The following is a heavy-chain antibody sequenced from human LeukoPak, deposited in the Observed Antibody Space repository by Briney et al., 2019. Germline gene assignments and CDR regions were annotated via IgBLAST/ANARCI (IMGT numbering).Heavy chain of an antibody. CDR1: GFTLSSFA. CDR3: AKLRGIPT. V-gene: IGHV3-23*01. J-gene: IGHJ5*02. D-gene: IGHD2-15*01. CDR2: INGSGGTT. Sequence: GSLRLSCAASGFTLSSFAISWGRPAPRERLGWVSDINGSGGTTYYADSVKGRFTISRDNSKNTLYLHMNSLRAEDTALYYCAKLRGIPTWGQGTLVTVSS.